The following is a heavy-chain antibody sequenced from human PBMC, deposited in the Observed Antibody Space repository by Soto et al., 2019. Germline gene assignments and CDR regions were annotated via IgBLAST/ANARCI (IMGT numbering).Heavy chain of an antibody. CDR3: ARRTWGMDV. Sequence: QVQLQESGPGLVKPSGTLSLTCAVASGSIGTTNWWSWVRQTPGKGLEWIGEIFHSGNTYYNPSLASRVTISVDTCKNHFSLNLRSVTAPDTAVYYCARRTWGMDVWGQGTTVTVSS. V-gene: IGHV4-4*02. CDR1: SGSIGTTNW. J-gene: IGHJ6*02. D-gene: IGHD2-8*01. CDR2: IFHSGNT.